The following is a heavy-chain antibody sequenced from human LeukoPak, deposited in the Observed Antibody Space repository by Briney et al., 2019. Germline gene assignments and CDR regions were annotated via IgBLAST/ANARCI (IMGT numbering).Heavy chain of an antibody. CDR1: GFTFSSYA. J-gene: IGHJ4*02. CDR3: AKKASGSYFDY. Sequence: GGSLRLSCAASGFTFSSYAMSWVRQAPGKGLEWVSAISGSGGSTYYADSMKGRFTISRDNSKNTVFLQVNSLRADDTAVYYCAKKASGSYFDYWGQGTLVTVSS. V-gene: IGHV3-23*01. D-gene: IGHD6-25*01. CDR2: ISGSGGST.